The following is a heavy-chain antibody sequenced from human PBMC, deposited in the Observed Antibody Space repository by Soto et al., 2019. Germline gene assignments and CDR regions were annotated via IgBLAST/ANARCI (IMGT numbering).Heavy chain of an antibody. D-gene: IGHD3-9*01. J-gene: IGHJ3*01. Sequence: QIQLVQSGGDVKTPGASVKVSCTTSRYTFTSHGIAWVRQAPGQGLEWMGWISTFNGKTDYAQKFQGRVTMTADTITSTVHMELRSLRSDDTAVYYCARHLTEGATFREDAFDLWGPGTKVTVSS. V-gene: IGHV1-18*01. CDR3: ARHLTEGATFREDAFDL. CDR2: ISTFNGKT. CDR1: RYTFTSHG.